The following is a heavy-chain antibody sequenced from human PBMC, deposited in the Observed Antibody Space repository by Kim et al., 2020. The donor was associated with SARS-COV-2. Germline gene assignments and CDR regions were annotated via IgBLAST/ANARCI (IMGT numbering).Heavy chain of an antibody. D-gene: IGHD3-3*02. CDR2: IWHDEPTK. CDR3: ARDRLSDLYYFDY. CDR1: GFTFSSYG. V-gene: IGHV3-33*01. Sequence: GGSLRLSCAASGFTFSSYGMHWVRQAPGKGLEWVAVIWHDEPTKYYADSVKGRFTISRDNSEKTLFLQMNSLRAEDTAVYYCARDRLSDLYYFDYWGQGTLVTVSS. J-gene: IGHJ4*02.